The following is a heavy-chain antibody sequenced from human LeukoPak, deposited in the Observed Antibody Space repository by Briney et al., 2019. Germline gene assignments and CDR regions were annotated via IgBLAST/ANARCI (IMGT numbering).Heavy chain of an antibody. CDR1: GFTVSSNY. J-gene: IGHJ4*02. Sequence: GGSLRLPCAASGFTVSSNYVSRVRQAPGKGLEWVSSISGGGETTYYADSAKGRFTISRDNSQNTLYLQMNSLRAEDTAVYYCARDYADYVGYFFFDYWGQGTLVTVSS. D-gene: IGHD4-17*01. V-gene: IGHV3-23*01. CDR2: ISGGGETT. CDR3: ARDYADYVGYFFFDY.